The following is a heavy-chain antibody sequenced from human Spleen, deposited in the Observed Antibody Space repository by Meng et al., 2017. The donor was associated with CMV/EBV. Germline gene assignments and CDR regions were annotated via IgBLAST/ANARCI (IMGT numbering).Heavy chain of an antibody. D-gene: IGHD1-14*01. CDR1: GFSLTNARMG. J-gene: IGHJ4*02. CDR3: AHRLGGYHPN. CDR2: IYWNDDK. Sequence: SGPTLVKPTETLTLTCAVSGFSLTNARMGVSWIRQPPGKALEWLALIYWNDDKRYSPSLKSRLTITKDTSKNQVVLTMTNMDPVDTATYYCAHRLGGYHPNWGQGTLVTVSS. V-gene: IGHV2-5*01.